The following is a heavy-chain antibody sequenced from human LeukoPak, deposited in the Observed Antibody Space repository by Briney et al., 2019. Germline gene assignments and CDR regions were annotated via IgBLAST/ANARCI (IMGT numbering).Heavy chain of an antibody. CDR1: GYTFTSYD. J-gene: IGHJ4*02. CDR2: ISAYNGNT. CDR3: ARYDRSGYPPYFDY. D-gene: IGHD3-22*01. V-gene: IGHV1-18*01. Sequence: ASVKVSCKASGYTFTSYDINWVRQAPGQGLEWMGWISAYNGNTNHAQNLQGRVTMTTDTSTSTAYMELRSLRSDDTAVYYCARYDRSGYPPYFDYWGQGTLVTVSS.